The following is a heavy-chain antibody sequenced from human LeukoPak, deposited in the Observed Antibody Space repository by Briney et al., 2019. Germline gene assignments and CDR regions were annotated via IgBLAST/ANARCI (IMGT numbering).Heavy chain of an antibody. Sequence: PSETLSLTCAVYGGSFSGYYWSWLRQPPGKGLEWIGEINHSGSTNYNPSLKSRVTISVDTSKNQFSLKLRSVTAADTAVYYCARGPLNYYDTSGYYFYYYYGMDVWGQGTTVTVSS. J-gene: IGHJ6*02. CDR3: ARGPLNYYDTSGYYFYYYYGMDV. CDR2: INHSGST. CDR1: GGSFSGYY. D-gene: IGHD3-22*01. V-gene: IGHV4-34*01.